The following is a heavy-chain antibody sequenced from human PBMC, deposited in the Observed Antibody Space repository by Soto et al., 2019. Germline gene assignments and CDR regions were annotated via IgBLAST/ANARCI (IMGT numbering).Heavy chain of an antibody. V-gene: IGHV4-31*03. D-gene: IGHD3-10*01. CDR2: IYYSGST. CDR3: SRAPGSGSGSYYCEYYYYYYMDV. CDR1: GGSISSGGYY. Sequence: QVQLQESGPGLVKPSQTLSLTCTVSGGSISSGGYYWSWIRQHPGKGLEWIGYIYYSGSTYYNPSLMRRGTTTVDASKNQHSLKLSCVTAAANAVYYCSRAPGSGSGSYYCEYYYYYYMDVWGKGTTVTVSS. J-gene: IGHJ6*03.